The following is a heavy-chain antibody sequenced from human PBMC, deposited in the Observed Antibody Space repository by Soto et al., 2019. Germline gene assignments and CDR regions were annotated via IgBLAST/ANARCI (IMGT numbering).Heavy chain of an antibody. CDR2: INHSGST. CDR3: ARGGGGGYDY. J-gene: IGHJ4*02. V-gene: IGHV4-34*01. CDR1: GGSFSGYY. Sequence: SEILSLTCAVYGGSFSGYYWSWIRQPPGKGLEWIGEINHSGSTNYNPSLKSRVTISVDTSKNQFSLKLSSVTAADTAVYYCARGGGGGYDYWGQGTLVTVSS. D-gene: IGHD2-15*01.